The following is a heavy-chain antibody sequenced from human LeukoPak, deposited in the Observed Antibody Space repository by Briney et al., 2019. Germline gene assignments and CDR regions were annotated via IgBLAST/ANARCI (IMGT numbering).Heavy chain of an antibody. CDR1: GYTFTGYY. Sequence: KPGASVKVSCKASGYTFTGYYMHWVRQAPGQGLEWMGWINPNSGGTNYAQKLQGRVTMTTDTSTSTAYMELRSLRSDDTAVYYCARDIDSSAKRYYYYMDVWGKGTTVTVSS. CDR3: ARDIDSSAKRYYYYMDV. D-gene: IGHD6-25*01. V-gene: IGHV1-2*02. J-gene: IGHJ6*03. CDR2: INPNSGGT.